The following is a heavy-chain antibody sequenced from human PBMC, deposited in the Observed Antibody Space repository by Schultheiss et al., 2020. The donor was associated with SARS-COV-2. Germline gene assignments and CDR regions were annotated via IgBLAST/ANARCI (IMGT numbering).Heavy chain of an antibody. CDR1: GFTFNVYG. CDR2: ISYEGRNK. V-gene: IGHV3-30*03. D-gene: IGHD7-27*01. Sequence: GGSLRLSCAASGFTFNVYGMHWVRQAPGKGLEWVAVISYEGRNKYYADSVKGRFTISRDNAKDTLYLQMNSLRAEDTGIYFCARDLSWGRDDWGQGTLVTVSS. CDR3: ARDLSWGRDD. J-gene: IGHJ4*02.